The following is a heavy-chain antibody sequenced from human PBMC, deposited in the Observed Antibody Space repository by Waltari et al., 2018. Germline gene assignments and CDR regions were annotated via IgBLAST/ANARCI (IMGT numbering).Heavy chain of an antibody. CDR1: GYTFTSYD. V-gene: IGHV1-8*01. J-gene: IGHJ6*02. CDR2: MNPNSGNT. Sequence: QVPLVQSGAAVKKPGASVKVSCKASGYTFTSYDINWVRQATGQGLEWMGWMNPNSGNTGYAQKFQGRVTMTRNTAISTAYMELSSLRSEDTAGYYCARDRGYSYGAHYGMDVWGQGTTVTVSS. D-gene: IGHD5-18*01. CDR3: ARDRGYSYGAHYGMDV.